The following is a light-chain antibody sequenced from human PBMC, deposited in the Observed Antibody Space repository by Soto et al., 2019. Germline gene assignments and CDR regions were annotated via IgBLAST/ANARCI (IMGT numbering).Light chain of an antibody. CDR3: SSYTSSSTLNYV. V-gene: IGLV2-14*01. J-gene: IGLJ1*01. Sequence: QSALTQPASVSGSPGQSITISCTGTSSDIGNYNYVSWYQQHPGKAPKLMIYEVSNRPSGVSNRFSGSKSGNTASLTISGLQAADEADYYCSSYTSSSTLNYVFGTGTKLTVL. CDR2: EVS. CDR1: SSDIGNYNY.